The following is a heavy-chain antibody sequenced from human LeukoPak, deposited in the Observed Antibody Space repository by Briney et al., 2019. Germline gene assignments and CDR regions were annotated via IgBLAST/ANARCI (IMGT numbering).Heavy chain of an antibody. J-gene: IGHJ5*02. CDR1: GFTFSRYA. D-gene: IGHD3-3*01. CDR3: AKEQASSGWFDP. V-gene: IGHV3-23*01. Sequence: GGSLRLSCAASGFTFSRYAISWVRHAPGKGLEWVSAISGSGGRTYYTDYVKGRFTISRDNSKNTLYPEISSLRGDDTGVYSCAKEQASSGWFDPWGQGTLVTVSS. CDR2: ISGSGGRT.